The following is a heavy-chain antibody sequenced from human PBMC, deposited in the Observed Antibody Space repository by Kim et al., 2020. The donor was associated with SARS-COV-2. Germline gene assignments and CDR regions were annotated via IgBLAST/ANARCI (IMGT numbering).Heavy chain of an antibody. CDR1: GFTFRNYY. V-gene: IGHV3-11*01. CDR3: GRAKGLDSSAWFGDL. J-gene: IGHJ6*02. Sequence: GGSLRLSCSASGFTFRNYYMSWIRQRPGKGLEWVSFISATGNLASYADSMKGRFNISRDNTRNELILQMNSLRVDDTAVYYCGRAKGLDSSAWFGDLWGQGATVTVSS. CDR2: ISATGNLA. D-gene: IGHD6-19*01.